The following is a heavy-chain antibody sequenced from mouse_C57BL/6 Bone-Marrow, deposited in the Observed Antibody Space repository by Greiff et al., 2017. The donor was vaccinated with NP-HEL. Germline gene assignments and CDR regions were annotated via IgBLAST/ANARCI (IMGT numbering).Heavy chain of an antibody. CDR3: ARDNDGYYYAMDY. D-gene: IGHD2-3*01. CDR2: ISDGGSYT. V-gene: IGHV5-4*01. Sequence: EVKVEESGGGLVKPGGSLKLSCAASGFTFSSYAMSWVRQTPEKRLEWVATISDGGSYTYYPDNVKGRFTISRDNAKNNLYLQMSHLKSEDTAMYYCARDNDGYYYAMDYWGQGTSVTVSS. CDR1: GFTFSSYA. J-gene: IGHJ4*01.